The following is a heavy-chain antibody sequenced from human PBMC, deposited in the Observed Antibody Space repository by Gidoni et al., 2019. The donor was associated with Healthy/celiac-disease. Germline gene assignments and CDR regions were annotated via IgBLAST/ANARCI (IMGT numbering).Heavy chain of an antibody. D-gene: IGHD1-26*01. Sequence: QVQLVESGGGVVKPGRSLRLSCAASGFTFSSYAMHWVRQAPGKGLEWVAVISYDGSNKYYADSVKGRFTISRDNSKNTLYLQMNSLRAEDTAVYYCARSSSDYGDYWGQGTLVTVTS. CDR2: ISYDGSNK. CDR3: ARSSSDYGDY. V-gene: IGHV3-30-3*01. J-gene: IGHJ4*02. CDR1: GFTFSSYA.